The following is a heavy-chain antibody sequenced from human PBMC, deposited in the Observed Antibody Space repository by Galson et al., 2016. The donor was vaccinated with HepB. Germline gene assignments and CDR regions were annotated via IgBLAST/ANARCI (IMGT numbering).Heavy chain of an antibody. CDR1: GGPIDSYY. D-gene: IGHD1-26*01. Sequence: SETLSLTCSVSGGPIDSYYWTWIRQPPGKGLEWIGFNYNNDNTNYNPSLKSRVTISLDTSARQFSLLLRSVTAADTAIYYCARFTELLGYFGMDVWGQGTTVIVSS. J-gene: IGHJ6*02. CDR2: NYNNDNT. CDR3: ARFTELLGYFGMDV. V-gene: IGHV4-59*01.